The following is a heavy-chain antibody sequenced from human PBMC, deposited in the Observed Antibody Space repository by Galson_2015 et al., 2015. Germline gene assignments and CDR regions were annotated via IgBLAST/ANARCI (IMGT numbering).Heavy chain of an antibody. J-gene: IGHJ4*02. D-gene: IGHD6-13*01. CDR3: VSAGIAAAVVG. CDR2: ISAGSGNT. CDR1: GYTFTSYA. V-gene: IGHV1-3*01. Sequence: SVKVSCKASGYTFTSYAMHWVRQAPGQRLEYVGGISAGSGNTKYSQKFQGRVTITRDTSTNTQYMELSSLRSEDTDVYYCVSAGIAAAVVGWGQGTLVTVSS.